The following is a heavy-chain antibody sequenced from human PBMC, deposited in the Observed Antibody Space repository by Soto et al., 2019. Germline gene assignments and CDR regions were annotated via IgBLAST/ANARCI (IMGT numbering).Heavy chain of an antibody. CDR1: GFTFSSYG. J-gene: IGHJ4*02. V-gene: IGHV3-30*18. CDR2: ISYDGSNK. Sequence: QVQLVESGGGVVQPGRSLRLSCAASGFTFSSYGMHWVRQAPGKGLEWVAVISYDGSNKYYADSVKGRFTISRDNSKNTLYLQMNRLRAEDTAVYYCAKPSTGGGSYYWDVFDYWGQGTLVTVSS. D-gene: IGHD1-26*01. CDR3: AKPSTGGGSYYWDVFDY.